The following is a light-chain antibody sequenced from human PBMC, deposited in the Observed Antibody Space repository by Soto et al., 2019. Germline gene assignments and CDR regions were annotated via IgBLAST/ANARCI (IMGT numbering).Light chain of an antibody. CDR3: QQYVSSPFT. CDR2: DVS. CDR1: QSVGSSY. Sequence: EIVLTQSPGTLSLSPGERATLSCRASQSVGSSYLAWYQQKPGQAPRLLIYDVSSRATGIPDRFSGSGSGTDFTLTISRLEPEDFAVYYCQQYVSSPFTVGPGTKVDIK. V-gene: IGKV3-20*01. J-gene: IGKJ3*01.